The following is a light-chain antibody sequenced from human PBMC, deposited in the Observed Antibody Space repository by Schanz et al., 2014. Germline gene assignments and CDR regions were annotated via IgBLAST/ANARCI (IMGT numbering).Light chain of an antibody. CDR2: DVT. J-gene: IGLJ3*02. CDR3: SSYAGTNNFGV. V-gene: IGLV2-8*01. Sequence: QSALTQPRSVSGSRGQSVTISCTGTSSDVGAYNYVSWYQQHPGKAPKLIISDVTRRPSGVPDRFSGSKSGNTASLTVSGLQAEDEADYYCSSYAGTNNFGVFGGGTKLTVL. CDR1: SSDVGAYNY.